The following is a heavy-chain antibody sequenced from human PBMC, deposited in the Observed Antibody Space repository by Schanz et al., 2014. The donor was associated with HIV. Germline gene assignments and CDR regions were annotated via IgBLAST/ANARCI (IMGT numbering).Heavy chain of an antibody. J-gene: IGHJ3*01. V-gene: IGHV3-11*01. CDR1: GFTFSEHY. CDR2: FSNGGSTI. CDR3: ARRRWGAFEF. Sequence: QVQLVESGGDLVKPGGSLRLSCAASGFTFSEHYMYWVRQAPGKGLESFSYFSNGGSTIHYADSVKGRFTISRDNANSSLFLQMNGLKAEDTAIYYCARRRWGAFEFWGPGTKVTVSS. D-gene: IGHD1-1*01.